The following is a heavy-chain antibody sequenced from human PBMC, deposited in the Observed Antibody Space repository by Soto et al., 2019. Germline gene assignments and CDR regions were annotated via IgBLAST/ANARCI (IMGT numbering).Heavy chain of an antibody. J-gene: IGHJ6*02. CDR1: GFTFSSYW. Sequence: GGSLRLCCAASGFTFSSYWMHWVRQAPGKGLVWVSRINSDGSSTSYADSVKGRFTISRDNAKNTLYLQMNSLRAEDTAVYYCARRTAGNGMDVWGQGTTVTVSS. CDR2: INSDGSST. V-gene: IGHV3-74*01. CDR3: ARRTAGNGMDV. D-gene: IGHD6-13*01.